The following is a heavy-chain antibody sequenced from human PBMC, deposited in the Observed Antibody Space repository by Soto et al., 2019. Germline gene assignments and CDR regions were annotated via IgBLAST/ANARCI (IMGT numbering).Heavy chain of an antibody. Sequence: QVQLVQSGAEVRKPGSSVKVSCKASGGTFSRHAISWVRQAPGQGLEWMGGIIPIFGTANHAQKFQGRVRFIADESTSTVYMELSRLRFEDTAMYYCARGWGYDSNDYYYAYGGQGTLVIVSS. V-gene: IGHV1-69*01. CDR1: GGTFSRHA. D-gene: IGHD3-22*01. J-gene: IGHJ4*02. CDR2: IIPIFGTA. CDR3: ARGWGYDSNDYYYAY.